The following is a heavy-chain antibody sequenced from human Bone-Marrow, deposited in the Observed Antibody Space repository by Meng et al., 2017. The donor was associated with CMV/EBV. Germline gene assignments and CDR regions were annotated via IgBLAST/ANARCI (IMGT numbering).Heavy chain of an antibody. CDR2: IRSQNDGGTT. CDR3: TSDREGAHY. J-gene: IGHJ4*02. D-gene: IGHD1-26*01. V-gene: IGHV3-15*07. Sequence: WVVSGRTFSTDWMNWVRQAPGKGLEWVGCIRSQNDGGTTDYAAPVKGRFTISRDDSKNTLYLQMDSLETEDTAVYFCTSDREGAHYWGQGTLVTVSS. CDR1: GRTFSTDW.